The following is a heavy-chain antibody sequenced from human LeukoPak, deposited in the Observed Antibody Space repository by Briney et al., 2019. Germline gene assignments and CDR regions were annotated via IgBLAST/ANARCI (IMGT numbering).Heavy chain of an antibody. J-gene: IGHJ4*02. CDR3: ARDKQHSYGRYFDH. CDR1: GGSISTYH. D-gene: IGHD5-18*01. CDR2: MQSTGNS. Sequence: SETLSLTCSVSGGSISTYHWNWIRKPPGKGLEWIGYMQSTGNSKYSPSLKSRVVIFVDTSKNQVVLNLNSVTAADTAVYYCARDKQHSYGRYFDHWGQGMLVTVSS. V-gene: IGHV4-59*01.